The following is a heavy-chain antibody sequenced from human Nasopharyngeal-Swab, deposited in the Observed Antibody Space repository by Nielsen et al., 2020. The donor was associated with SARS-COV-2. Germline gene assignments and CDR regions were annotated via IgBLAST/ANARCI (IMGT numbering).Heavy chain of an antibody. V-gene: IGHV3-30-3*02. CDR2: ISYDGSKK. CDR1: GFTISNYA. Sequence: GESLKISCAASGFTISNYAMHWVRQAPGKGLEWVAVISYDGSKKYYADSVKGRFTISRGNSKNTLYLRMNSLRAEDTAVYYGGEDQGSSWYTYYYYYGMDVWGQGTTVTVSS. J-gene: IGHJ6*02. CDR3: GEDQGSSWYTYYYYYGMDV. D-gene: IGHD6-13*01.